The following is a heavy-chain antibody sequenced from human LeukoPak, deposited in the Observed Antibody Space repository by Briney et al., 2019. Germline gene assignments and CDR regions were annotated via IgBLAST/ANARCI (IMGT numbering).Heavy chain of an antibody. J-gene: IGHJ6*02. D-gene: IGHD1-7*01. CDR2: ISGNT. V-gene: IGHV4-61*02. Sequence: SETLSLTCTVSGASITSGSYYWSWIRQPAGTGLEWIRRISGNTNYNPSLRSRVTISVDTSKNQFSLKLTSVTAADTAVYYCARDYNWNYVAMDVWGQGTTVTVSS. CDR1: GASITSGSYY. CDR3: ARDYNWNYVAMDV.